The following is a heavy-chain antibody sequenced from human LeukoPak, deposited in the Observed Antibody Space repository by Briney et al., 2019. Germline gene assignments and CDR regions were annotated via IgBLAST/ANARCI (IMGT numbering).Heavy chain of an antibody. V-gene: IGHV1-8*03. D-gene: IGHD5-24*01. CDR1: GYTFTSYD. CDR3: ARVRWLQSYYFDY. CDR2: MNPNSGNT. J-gene: IGHJ4*02. Sequence: ASVKVSCKASGYTFTSYDINWVRQATGQGLEWMGWMNPNSGNTGYAQKFQGRVTITRNTSISTAYMELSSLRSEDTAVYYCARVRWLQSYYFDYWGQGTLVTVSS.